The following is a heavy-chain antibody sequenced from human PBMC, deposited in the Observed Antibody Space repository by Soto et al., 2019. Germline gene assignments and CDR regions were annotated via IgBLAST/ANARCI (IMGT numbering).Heavy chain of an antibody. Sequence: EVRLLDSGGGLVQPGTSLRLSCAASGFTFGTFAMAWVRQAPGKGPEWVSSISSTGSSTYYADSVKGRFTISRDNSKNTLFLQMHPLRAEDTAIYYCAKDVSGHSNHLFAFDHWGQGSLVSVSS. D-gene: IGHD5-12*01. CDR2: ISSTGSST. J-gene: IGHJ4*02. CDR1: GFTFGTFA. V-gene: IGHV3-23*01. CDR3: AKDVSGHSNHLFAFDH.